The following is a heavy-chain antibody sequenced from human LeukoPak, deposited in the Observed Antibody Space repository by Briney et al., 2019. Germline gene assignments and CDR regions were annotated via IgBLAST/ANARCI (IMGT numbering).Heavy chain of an antibody. CDR1: GFTFSGYS. D-gene: IGHD6-13*01. V-gene: IGHV3-48*02. CDR2: ISTSGSTI. J-gene: IGHJ4*02. Sequence: GGSLRLSCAASGFTFSGYSMNWVRQAPGKGLEWVSYISTSGSTIYYADSVKGRFTISRDNAKNSLYLQMNSLRDDDTAVYYCASSIVASCSTYYFDSWGQGTLVTVSS. CDR3: ASSIVASCSTYYFDS.